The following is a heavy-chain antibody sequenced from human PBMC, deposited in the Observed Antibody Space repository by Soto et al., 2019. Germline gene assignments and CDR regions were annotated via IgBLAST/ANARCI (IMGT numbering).Heavy chain of an antibody. CDR2: INAGNGNT. D-gene: IGHD3-3*01. Sequence: ASVKVSCKASGYTFTSYYMHWVRQAPGQRLEWMGWINAGNGNTKYSQKFQGRVTITRDTSASTAYMELSSLRSEDTAVYYCARTYAQTIFGVVIPDPLDYWGQGTLVTVSS. J-gene: IGHJ4*02. V-gene: IGHV1-3*01. CDR3: ARTYAQTIFGVVIPDPLDY. CDR1: GYTFTSYY.